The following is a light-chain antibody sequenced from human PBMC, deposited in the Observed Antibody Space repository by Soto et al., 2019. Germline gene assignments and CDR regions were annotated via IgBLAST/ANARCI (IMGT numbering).Light chain of an antibody. V-gene: IGKV3-20*01. CDR1: QSVSSNY. Sequence: EIVLTPSPGTLSLSPGETATLSCRASQSVSSNYVAWFHQKPGQAPRLLIYGASSRATGVPDRFSASGSGTDFTLTISRLEPEDFAVYYCQQYGRSPFTFGPGTKVDIK. CDR3: QQYGRSPFT. CDR2: GAS. J-gene: IGKJ3*01.